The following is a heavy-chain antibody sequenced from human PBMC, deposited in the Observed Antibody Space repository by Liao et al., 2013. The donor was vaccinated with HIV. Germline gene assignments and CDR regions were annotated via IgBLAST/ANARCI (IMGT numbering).Heavy chain of an antibody. Sequence: QLQLQESGPGLVKPSETLSLTCTVSGGSISSSPYYWGWIRQPPGKGLEWIGSIYYSGRTYYNPSLKSRVTISLNTSKNQFSLKVSSVTAADTAVYYCARTLDYWGQGTLVTVSS. J-gene: IGHJ4*02. CDR3: ARTLDY. V-gene: IGHV4-39*07. CDR1: GGSISSSPYY. CDR2: IYYSGRT.